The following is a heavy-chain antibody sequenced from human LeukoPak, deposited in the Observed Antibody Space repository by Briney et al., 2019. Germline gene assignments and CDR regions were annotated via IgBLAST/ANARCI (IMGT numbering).Heavy chain of an antibody. CDR1: GNTFTSSH. J-gene: IGHJ3*02. D-gene: IGHD3-16*01. CDR3: GKDRGGRYTFDI. CDR2: INIGDGYT. V-gene: IGHV1-46*01. Sequence: ASVKVSCKASGNTFTSSHMHWVRQAPGQGLEWMGIINIGDGYTKYAQKFQGRVTITRDTSTSTLYMELSSLRSEDTAVYYCGKDRGGRYTFDIWGQGTMVTVSS.